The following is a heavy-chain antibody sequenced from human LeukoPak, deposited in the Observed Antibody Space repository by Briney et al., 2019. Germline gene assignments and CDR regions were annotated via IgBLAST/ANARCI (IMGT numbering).Heavy chain of an antibody. CDR2: MNPNSGNT. J-gene: IGHJ4*02. CDR3: ARGDWFGELSTPDY. V-gene: IGHV1-8*01. D-gene: IGHD3-10*01. CDR1: GYTFTSYD. Sequence: ASVTVSCKASGYTFTSYDINWVRQATGQGLEWMGWMNPNSGNTGYAQKFQGRVTMTRNTSISTAYMELSSLRSEDTAVYYCARGDWFGELSTPDYWGQGTLVTVSS.